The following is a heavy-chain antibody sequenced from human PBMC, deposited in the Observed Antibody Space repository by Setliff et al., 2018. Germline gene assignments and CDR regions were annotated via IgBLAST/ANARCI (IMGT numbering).Heavy chain of an antibody. J-gene: IGHJ6*02. Sequence: PSETLSLTCTVSGGSISSSSYYWGWIRQPPGKGLEWIGSIYYSGSTYYNPSLKSRVTISVDTSKNQFSLKLSSVTAADTAVYYCARGSGYSSSWYYYYYGMDVWGQGTTVTVSS. V-gene: IGHV4-39*07. CDR3: ARGSGYSSSWYYYYYGMDV. D-gene: IGHD6-13*01. CDR2: IYYSGST. CDR1: GGSISSSSYY.